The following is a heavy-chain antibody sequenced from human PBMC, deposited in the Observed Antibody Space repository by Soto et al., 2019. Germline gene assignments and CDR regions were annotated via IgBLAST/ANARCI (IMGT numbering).Heavy chain of an antibody. V-gene: IGHV3-66*01. Sequence: EVQLVESGGGLVQPGGSLRLSCAASGFTVSNDYMSWVRQAPGKGLEWVSVIYASGGTNYADSVKGRFTISRDNSNNTLSLQMNSLRAEDTAVYSCARGPRWGRGTLVTVSS. CDR2: IYASGGT. J-gene: IGHJ4*02. CDR1: GFTVSNDY. CDR3: ARGPR.